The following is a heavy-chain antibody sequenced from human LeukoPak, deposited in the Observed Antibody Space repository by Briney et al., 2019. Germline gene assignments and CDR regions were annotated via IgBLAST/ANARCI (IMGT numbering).Heavy chain of an antibody. CDR2: MNPNSGNT. V-gene: IGHV1-8*01. D-gene: IGHD6-13*01. Sequence: ASVKVSCKASGYTFTSYDINWVRQATGQGLEWMGWMNPNSGNTGYEQKFQGRVTMTRNTSISTAYMELSSLRSEDTAVYYCARTGYSSSWRVYYYYGMDVWGQGTTVTVSS. CDR3: ARTGYSSSWRVYYYYGMDV. J-gene: IGHJ6*02. CDR1: GYTFTSYD.